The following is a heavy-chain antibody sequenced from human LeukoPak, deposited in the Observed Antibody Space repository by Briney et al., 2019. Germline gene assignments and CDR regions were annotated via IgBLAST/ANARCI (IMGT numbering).Heavy chain of an antibody. Sequence: PSETLSLTCHVSDDSINIYYWTWIRQAAGKGLEWIGRFHTSGTTDYNPSLRSRVVMSIETPKNQFSLWLSSATAADTAVYYCARVGKRGFHFGYVRSDAFDVWGHGTMVAVSS. D-gene: IGHD5-18*01. CDR1: DDSINIYY. CDR2: FHTSGTT. V-gene: IGHV4-4*07. CDR3: ARVGKRGFHFGYVRSDAFDV. J-gene: IGHJ3*01.